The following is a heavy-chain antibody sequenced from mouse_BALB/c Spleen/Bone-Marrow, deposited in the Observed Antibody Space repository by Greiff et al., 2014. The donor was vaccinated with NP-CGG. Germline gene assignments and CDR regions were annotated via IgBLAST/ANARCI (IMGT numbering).Heavy chain of an antibody. V-gene: IGHV1-14*01. CDR2: INPYNDGT. J-gene: IGHJ2*01. CDR3: GREGVDYFDY. CDR1: GYTFTSYV. Sequence: VQLQQSGPELVKPGASVKMSCKASGYTFTSYVMHWVKQKPGQGLEWIGYINPYNDGTKYNEKFKGKSTLTSDNPSSTAYMELSSLTSENSAVYCYGREGVDYFDYWGQGTTLTVSS.